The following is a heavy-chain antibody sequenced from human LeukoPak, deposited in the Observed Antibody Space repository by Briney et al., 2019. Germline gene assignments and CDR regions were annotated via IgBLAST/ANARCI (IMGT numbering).Heavy chain of an antibody. CDR1: GFTFDDYA. Sequence: GRSLRLSCAASGFTFDDYAMHWVRQAPGKGLEWVAGISWNSGSIGYADSVKGRFTISRDNAKNSLYLQMNSLRAEDTALYYCAKDNYYYGSGSYIDYWGQGTLVTVSS. CDR2: ISWNSGSI. V-gene: IGHV3-9*01. CDR3: AKDNYYYGSGSYIDY. D-gene: IGHD3-10*01. J-gene: IGHJ4*02.